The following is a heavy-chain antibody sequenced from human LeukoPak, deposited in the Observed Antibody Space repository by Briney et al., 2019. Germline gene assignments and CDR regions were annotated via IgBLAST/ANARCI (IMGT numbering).Heavy chain of an antibody. V-gene: IGHV4-34*01. CDR3: AIHPDLDSLRRKYYFDY. CDR1: SESFIGYY. Sequence: SETLSLTCAVYSESFIGYYWSWIRQPPGKGLEWIGEINHSGGTNYNPSLKSRVTISIDTSKNQFSLKLNSVTAADTAVYYCAIHPDLDSLRRKYYFDYWGQGTPATVSS. J-gene: IGHJ4*02. CDR2: INHSGGT. D-gene: IGHD3/OR15-3a*01.